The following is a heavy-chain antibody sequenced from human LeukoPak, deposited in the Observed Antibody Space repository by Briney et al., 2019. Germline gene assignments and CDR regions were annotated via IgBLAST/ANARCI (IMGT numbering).Heavy chain of an antibody. D-gene: IGHD2-15*01. CDR3: ARDSGIVVVVAATSGGDY. Sequence: ASVKVSCKASGYTFTSYGISWVRQAPGQGLEWMGCISAYNGNTNYAQKLQGRVTMTTDTSTSTAYMELRSLRSDDTAVYYCARDSGIVVVVAATSGGDYWGQGTLVTVSS. CDR1: GYTFTSYG. J-gene: IGHJ4*02. CDR2: ISAYNGNT. V-gene: IGHV1-18*01.